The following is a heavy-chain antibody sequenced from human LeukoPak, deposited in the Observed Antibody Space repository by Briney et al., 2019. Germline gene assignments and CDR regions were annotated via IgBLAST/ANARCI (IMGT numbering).Heavy chain of an antibody. CDR3: ARGSYYYDSSGYPGFSTFDY. Sequence: GGSLRLSCAASGFTFSSYEMNWVRQAAGKGLEWVSYISSSGSTIYYADSVKGRFTISRDNVKSSLYLQMNSLRAEDTAVYYCARGSYYYDSSGYPGFSTFDYWGQGTLVTVSS. CDR2: ISSSGSTI. D-gene: IGHD3-22*01. V-gene: IGHV3-48*03. J-gene: IGHJ4*02. CDR1: GFTFSSYE.